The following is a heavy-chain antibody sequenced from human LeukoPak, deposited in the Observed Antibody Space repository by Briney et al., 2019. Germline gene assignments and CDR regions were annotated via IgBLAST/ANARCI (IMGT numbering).Heavy chain of an antibody. D-gene: IGHD2-2*01. J-gene: IGHJ3*02. CDR3: ARHGGYCSSTSCSWGAFDI. V-gene: IGHV4-39*01. CDR2: IYYSGST. Sequence: SETLSLTCTVSGGSISSSSYYWGWIRQPPRKGLEWIGSIYYSGSTYYNPSLKSRVTISVDTSKNQFSLKLSSVTAADTAVYYCARHGGYCSSTSCSWGAFDIWGQGTMVTVSS. CDR1: GGSISSSSYY.